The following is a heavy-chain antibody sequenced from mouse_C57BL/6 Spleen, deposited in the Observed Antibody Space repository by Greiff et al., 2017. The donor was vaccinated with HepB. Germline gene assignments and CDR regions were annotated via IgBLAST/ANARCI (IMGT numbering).Heavy chain of an antibody. D-gene: IGHD1-1*01. CDR2: IYPGDGDT. Sequence: QVQLQQSGPELVKPGASVKISCKASGYAFSSSWMNWVKQRPGKGLEWIGRIYPGDGDTNYNQKFKGKATLTVDTSSSTAYMQLSSLTSEDSAVYYCARGNYYGSSHWYFDVWGTGTTVTVSS. V-gene: IGHV1-82*01. CDR3: ARGNYYGSSHWYFDV. CDR1: GYAFSSSW. J-gene: IGHJ1*03.